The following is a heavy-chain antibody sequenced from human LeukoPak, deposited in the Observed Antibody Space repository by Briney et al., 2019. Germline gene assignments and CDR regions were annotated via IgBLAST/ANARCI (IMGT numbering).Heavy chain of an antibody. Sequence: PGGSLRLSCAASGLTVSSNYMTWVRQAPGKGLEWVSLIYSGGTTDHADSVKGRFTISRDNSKNTLYLQMNSLRAEDTAVYYCARRLEVATLGNWFDPWGQGTLVIVSS. D-gene: IGHD6-19*01. CDR1: GLTVSSNY. CDR2: IYSGGTT. V-gene: IGHV3-53*01. CDR3: ARRLEVATLGNWFDP. J-gene: IGHJ5*02.